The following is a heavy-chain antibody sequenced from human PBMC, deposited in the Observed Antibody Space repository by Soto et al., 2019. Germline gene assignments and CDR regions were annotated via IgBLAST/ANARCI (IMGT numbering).Heavy chain of an antibody. V-gene: IGHV5-51*01. J-gene: IGHJ4*02. CDR2: IYPSDSDT. CDR1: GYNFAGYW. CDR3: ARGGVSTRTFDY. D-gene: IGHD3-3*01. Sequence: ESLKISFKCSGYNFAGYWIAWVRQMPGKGLELMGIIYPSDSDTRYRPSFQGQVTISADKSISSAYLQWSSLRASDTAMYYCARGGVSTRTFDYWGQGTPVTVSS.